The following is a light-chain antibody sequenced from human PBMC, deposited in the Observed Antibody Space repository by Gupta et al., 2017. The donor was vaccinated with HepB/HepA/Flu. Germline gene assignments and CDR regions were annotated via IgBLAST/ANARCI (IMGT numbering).Light chain of an antibody. CDR1: QSVSNY. CDR2: DAS. V-gene: IGKV3-11*01. J-gene: IGKJ1*01. CDR3: QQRSNWPPRT. Sequence: IALTQSPATLSLSPGERATLPCMASQSVSNYFAWYQQKPGQAPRLLIYDASNRATGIPARLSGSGCGTDFTLTISSREPEDFAVYYCQQRSNWPPRTFGQGTKVEIK.